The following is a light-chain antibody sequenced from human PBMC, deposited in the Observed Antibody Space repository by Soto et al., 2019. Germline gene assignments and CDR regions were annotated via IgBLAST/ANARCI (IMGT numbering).Light chain of an antibody. CDR1: DSNIGSNS. V-gene: IGLV1-47*01. CDR3: ATWDDGLSGVL. CDR2: KSD. Sequence: QSVLTQPPSASGTPGQRVSITCSGSDSNIGSNSVHWYQQVPGMAPKLLVYKSDQRPSGVPDRFSGSKSVTSASLAISGLRAEYEAEYYCATWDDGLSGVLFGGGTQLTVL. J-gene: IGLJ2*01.